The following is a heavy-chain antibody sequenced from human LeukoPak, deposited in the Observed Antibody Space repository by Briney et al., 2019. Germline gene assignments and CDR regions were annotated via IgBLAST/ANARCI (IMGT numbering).Heavy chain of an antibody. CDR1: GYTFTSYG. J-gene: IGHJ5*02. CDR2: ISAYNGNT. D-gene: IGHD3/OR15-3a*01. Sequence: ASVKVSCKASGYTFTSYGISWVRRAPGQGLEWMGWISAYNGNTNYAQKLQGRVTMTRDTSITTAYMELSSLTFDDTAVYYCARDLRQQLILGWLDPWGQGTLVSVS. CDR3: ARDLRQQLILGWLDP. V-gene: IGHV1-18*01.